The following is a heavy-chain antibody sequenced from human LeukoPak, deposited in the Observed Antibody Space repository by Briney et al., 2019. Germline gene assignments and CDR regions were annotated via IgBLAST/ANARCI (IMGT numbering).Heavy chain of an antibody. D-gene: IGHD1-14*01. CDR1: GCNFRTYA. V-gene: IGHV3-23*01. Sequence: PGGSLRLSCAASGCNFRTYAMSWVRQAPGKGLEWVSTITDSDINTYYADSVRGRFSISRDNSKNTLYLQMNSLRVEDMAIYYRATRRSLGVTTIDFTFWGQGPLVTVSS. CDR2: ITDSDINT. J-gene: IGHJ4*02. CDR3: ATRRSLGVTTIDFTF.